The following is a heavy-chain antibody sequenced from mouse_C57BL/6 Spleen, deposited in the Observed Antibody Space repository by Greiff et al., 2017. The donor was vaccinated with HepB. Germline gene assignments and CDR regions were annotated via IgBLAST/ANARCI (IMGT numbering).Heavy chain of an antibody. Sequence: VQLQQSGPELVKPGASVKISCKASGYAFSSSWMNWVKQRPGKGLEWIGRIYPGDGDTNYNGKFKGKATLTADKSSSTAYMQLSSLTSEDSAVYFCARSGDGSLYYYAMDYWGQGTSVTVSS. CDR1: GYAFSSSW. CDR2: IYPGDGDT. J-gene: IGHJ4*01. D-gene: IGHD2-3*01. V-gene: IGHV1-82*01. CDR3: ARSGDGSLYYYAMDY.